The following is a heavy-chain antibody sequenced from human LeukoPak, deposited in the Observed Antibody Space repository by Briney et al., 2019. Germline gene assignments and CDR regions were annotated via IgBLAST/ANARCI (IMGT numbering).Heavy chain of an antibody. CDR2: INTNTGNP. D-gene: IGHD3-22*01. CDR1: GYTFTNYA. Sequence: ASVKVSCKASGYTFTNYAMNWVRQAPGQGLEWMGWINTNTGNPTYAQGFTGRFVFSLDTSVSTAYLQISSLKAEDTAVYYCARDPNHYYYSSGYYGDHWGQGTLVTVSS. CDR3: ARDPNHYYYSSGYYGDH. J-gene: IGHJ4*02. V-gene: IGHV7-4-1*02.